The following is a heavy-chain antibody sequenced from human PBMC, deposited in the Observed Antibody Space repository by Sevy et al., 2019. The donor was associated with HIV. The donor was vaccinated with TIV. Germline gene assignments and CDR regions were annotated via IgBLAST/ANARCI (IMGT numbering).Heavy chain of an antibody. Sequence: SETLSLTCTVSGGSISSYYWSWIRQPPGKGLEWIGYIYYSGSTNYNPSLKSRVTISVDTSKNQFSLKLRSVTAADTAVYYCTRGGPNQQQLDYFDYWGQGTLVTVSS. D-gene: IGHD6-13*01. CDR1: GGSISSYY. CDR3: TRGGPNQQQLDYFDY. CDR2: IYYSGST. J-gene: IGHJ4*02. V-gene: IGHV4-59*01.